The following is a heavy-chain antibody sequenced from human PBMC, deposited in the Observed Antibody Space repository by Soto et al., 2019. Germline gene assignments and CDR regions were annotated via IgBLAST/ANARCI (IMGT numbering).Heavy chain of an antibody. CDR2: ISGSGGST. J-gene: IGHJ1*01. CDR3: ARDRVESGYPEYFQH. D-gene: IGHD3-22*01. CDR1: GFTFSSYA. V-gene: IGHV3-23*01. Sequence: GGSLRLSCAASGFTFSSYAMSWVRQAPGKGLEWVSAISGSGGSTYYADSVKGRFTISRDNSKNTLYLQMNSLRAEDTAVYYCARDRVESGYPEYFQHWGQGTLVTGSS.